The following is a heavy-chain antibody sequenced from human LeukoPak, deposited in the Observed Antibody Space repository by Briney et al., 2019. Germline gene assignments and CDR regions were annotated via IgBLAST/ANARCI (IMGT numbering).Heavy chain of an antibody. Sequence: SETLSLTCTVSGGSISSSSYYWGWIRRPPGKGLEWIGSIYYSGSTYYNPSLKSRVTISVDTSKNQFSLKLSSVTAADTAVYYCARALLGIAAAGLDYWGQGTLVTVSS. D-gene: IGHD6-13*01. CDR1: GGSISSSSYY. CDR2: IYYSGST. V-gene: IGHV4-39*07. J-gene: IGHJ4*02. CDR3: ARALLGIAAAGLDY.